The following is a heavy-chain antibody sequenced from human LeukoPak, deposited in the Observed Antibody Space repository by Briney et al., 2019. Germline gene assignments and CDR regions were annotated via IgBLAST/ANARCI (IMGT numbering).Heavy chain of an antibody. CDR2: IHYSGNT. D-gene: IGHD3-3*01. CDR1: GGSTSSSNYY. Sequence: SETLSLTCTVSGGSTSSSNYYWDWIRQPPGKGLEWIGGIHYSGNTYYNPSLKSRVTISVDTSKNQFSLKLSSVTAADTAVYYCARLGAGPTYYDFWSGYSSFHFDYWGQGTLVTVSS. CDR3: ARLGAGPTYYDFWSGYSSFHFDY. V-gene: IGHV4-39*01. J-gene: IGHJ4*02.